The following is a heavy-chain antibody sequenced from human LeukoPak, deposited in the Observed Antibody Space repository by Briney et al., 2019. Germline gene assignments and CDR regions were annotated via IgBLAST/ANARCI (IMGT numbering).Heavy chain of an antibody. D-gene: IGHD2-21*01. CDR1: GGSISSSNW. V-gene: IGHV4-4*02. CDR2: IYHSGST. Sequence: PSGTLSLTCAVSGGSISSSNWWSWVRQPPGKGLEWIGEIYHSGSTNYNPSLKSRVTISVDKSKNQFSLKLSSVTAADTAVYYCARVLFPREEYYYYGMDAWGQGTTVTVSS. J-gene: IGHJ6*02. CDR3: ARVLFPREEYYYYGMDA.